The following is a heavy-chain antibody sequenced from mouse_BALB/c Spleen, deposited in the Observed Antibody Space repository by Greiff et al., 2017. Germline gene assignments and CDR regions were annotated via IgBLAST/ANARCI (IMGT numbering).Heavy chain of an antibody. Sequence: QVQLKESGPGLVAPSQSLSITCTVSGFSLTSYGVHWVRQPPGKGLEWLGVIWAGGSTNYNSALMSRLSISKDNSKSQVFLKMNSLQTDDTAMYYCAREIYYDYDVYAMDYWGQGTSVTVSS. J-gene: IGHJ4*01. V-gene: IGHV2-9*02. D-gene: IGHD2-4*01. CDR2: IWAGGST. CDR3: AREIYYDYDVYAMDY. CDR1: GFSLTSYG.